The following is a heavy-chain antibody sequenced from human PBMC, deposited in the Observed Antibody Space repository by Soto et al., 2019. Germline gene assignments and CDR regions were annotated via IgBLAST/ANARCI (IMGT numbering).Heavy chain of an antibody. V-gene: IGHV1-69*12. CDR1: GGTFSSYA. J-gene: IGHJ4*02. Sequence: VQLVQSGAEVKKPGSSVKVSCKASGGTFSSYAISWVRQAPGQGLEWMGGIIPIFGTANYAQKFQGRVTITADESTSTAYMELSSLXSEDXAVYYXXXXXXXGXXYFDYWGQGTLVTVSS. CDR2: IIPIFGTA. CDR3: XXXXXXGXXYFDY.